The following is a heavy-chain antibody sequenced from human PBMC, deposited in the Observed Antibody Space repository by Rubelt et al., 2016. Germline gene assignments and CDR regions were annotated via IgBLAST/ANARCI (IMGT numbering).Heavy chain of an antibody. D-gene: IGHD4-17*01. V-gene: IGHV4-59*12. CDR3: AREPDGDSHLIDY. CDR2: IYYSGST. CDR1: GGSISSYY. Sequence: QVQLQESGPGLVKPSETLSLTCTVSGGSISSYYWSWIRQPPGKGLEWIGYIYYSGSTNYNPSLKSRVTRSVVTSKNQFSRKLGSVTAADTAVYYCAREPDGDSHLIDYWGQGTLVTVSS. J-gene: IGHJ4*02.